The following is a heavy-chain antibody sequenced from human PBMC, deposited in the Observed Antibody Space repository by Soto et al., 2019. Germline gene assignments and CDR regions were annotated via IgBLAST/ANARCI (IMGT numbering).Heavy chain of an antibody. V-gene: IGHV3-48*02. Sequence: GSLRLSCTPSGFIFSDYSMNWVRQAPGKGLEWISYITTTSSTMYYADSVKGRFTISRDNAKNSLYLQMDSLRDEDTAVYYCERASRGRQYYGMDVWGQGTTVTVSS. CDR3: ERASRGRQYYGMDV. CDR1: GFIFSDYS. CDR2: ITTTSSTM. D-gene: IGHD3-22*01. J-gene: IGHJ6*02.